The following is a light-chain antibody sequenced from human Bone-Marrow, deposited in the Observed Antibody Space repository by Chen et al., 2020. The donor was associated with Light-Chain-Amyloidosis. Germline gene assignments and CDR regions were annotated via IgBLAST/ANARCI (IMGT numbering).Light chain of an antibody. Sequence: EIVLTQSPDFQSVTPKDTVTITCRASQSICSSLHWYQQKPGQSPKLVVKYTSKSVSGVPSRFSGRGAGTHFTLTINSLEVEDAATYYCHQSSDFPITFGPGTKVDIK. J-gene: IGKJ3*01. CDR3: HQSSDFPIT. CDR2: YTS. V-gene: IGKV6-21*01. CDR1: QSICSS.